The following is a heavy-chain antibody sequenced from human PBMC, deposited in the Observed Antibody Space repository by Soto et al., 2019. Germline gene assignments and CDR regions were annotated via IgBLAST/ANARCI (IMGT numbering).Heavy chain of an antibody. J-gene: IGHJ6*02. CDR3: ARDESSGYYQGHYQYNGMDV. D-gene: IGHD3-22*01. Sequence: LRLSCAASGFTFRSYSMNWVRQAPGKGLEWVSYISSSGSTIYNADSVKGRFTISRDNAKKSLYLQMNSLRVEDTAVYYCARDESSGYYQGHYQYNGMDVWGQGTTVTISS. CDR2: ISSSGSTI. CDR1: GFTFRSYS. V-gene: IGHV3-48*01.